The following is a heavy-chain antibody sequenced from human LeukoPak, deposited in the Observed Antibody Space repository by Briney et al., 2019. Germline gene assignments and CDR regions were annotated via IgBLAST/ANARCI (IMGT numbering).Heavy chain of an antibody. Sequence: PGGSLRLSCAASGYTFSRYWMHWVRQGPGKGLVWVSRINEDGSSTSYAESVRGRFTISRDNAKNTLYLQMNSLRAEDTAVYYCAREVRGIVVVTAIFDYWGQGTLVTVSS. J-gene: IGHJ4*02. D-gene: IGHD2-21*02. V-gene: IGHV3-74*01. CDR1: GYTFSRYW. CDR2: INEDGSST. CDR3: AREVRGIVVVTAIFDY.